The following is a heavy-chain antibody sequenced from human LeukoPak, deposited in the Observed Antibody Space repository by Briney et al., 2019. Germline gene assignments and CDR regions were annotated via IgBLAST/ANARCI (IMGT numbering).Heavy chain of an antibody. D-gene: IGHD6-19*01. V-gene: IGHV1-2*02. CDR3: ARDAVAGYYYYYYYMDV. J-gene: IGHJ6*03. CDR1: GYTFTSYY. CDR2: INPNSGGT. Sequence: ASVKVSCKASGYTFTSYYMHWVRQAPGQGLEWMGWINPNSGGTNYAQKFQGRVTMTRDTSISAAYMELSSLRSDDTAVYYCARDAVAGYYYYYYYMDVWGKGTTVTVSS.